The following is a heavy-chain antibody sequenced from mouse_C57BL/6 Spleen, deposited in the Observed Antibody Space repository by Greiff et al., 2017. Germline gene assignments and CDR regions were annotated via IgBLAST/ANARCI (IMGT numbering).Heavy chain of an antibody. J-gene: IGHJ4*01. Sequence: QVQLQQPGAELVKPGASVKLSCKASGYTFTSYWMHWVKQRPGQGLEWIGMIHPNSGSTNYNEKFKSKATLTVDKSSSTAYMQLSSLTSEDSAVYYCARVYYGPSYAMDYWGQGTSGTVSS. CDR1: GYTFTSYW. CDR2: IHPNSGST. CDR3: ARVYYGPSYAMDY. D-gene: IGHD2-1*01. V-gene: IGHV1-64*01.